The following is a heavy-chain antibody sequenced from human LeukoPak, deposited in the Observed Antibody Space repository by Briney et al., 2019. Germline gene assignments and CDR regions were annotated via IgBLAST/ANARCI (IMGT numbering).Heavy chain of an antibody. CDR2: ISYDGSNK. V-gene: IGHV3-30*01. D-gene: IGHD6-6*01. J-gene: IGHJ4*02. Sequence: PGGSLRLSCAASGFTFSTYAMHWVRQAPGEGLEWVAVISYDGSNKYYADSVEGRFTISRDNSKNTLYLQMNSLRAEDTAVYYCARDQGIAARGTYFDYWGQGTLVTVSS. CDR1: GFTFSTYA. CDR3: ARDQGIAARGTYFDY.